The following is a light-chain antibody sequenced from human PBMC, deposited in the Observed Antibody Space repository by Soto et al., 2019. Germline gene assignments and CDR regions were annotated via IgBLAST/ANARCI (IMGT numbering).Light chain of an antibody. CDR2: GAS. CDR1: QSVYNNY. V-gene: IGKV3-20*01. CDR3: QQHGNSRK. Sequence: EIVLTQSPGTVSLSPGERATLSCRASQSVYNNYIAWYQQSPGQAPRVLIYGASTRATGTPDRFSGSGSWTDFTFTISRLEPEDFAVYYCQQHGNSRKFGQGTKVDIK. J-gene: IGKJ1*01.